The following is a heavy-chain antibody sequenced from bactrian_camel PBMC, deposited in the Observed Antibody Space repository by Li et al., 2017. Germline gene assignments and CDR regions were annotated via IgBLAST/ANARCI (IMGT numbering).Heavy chain of an antibody. CDR1: GFTFDDSD. J-gene: IGHJ4*01. D-gene: IGHD1*01. Sequence: VQLVESGGGSVQAGETLRLSCTASGFTFDDSDMGWYRQAPGKDCELVSSITSDGRTYYLDSVKGRFTISRANAKSTVYLQMNSLELEDTAVYYCAAARTLSDWARSRSYWGQGTQVTVS. CDR2: ITSDGRT. CDR3: AAARTLSDWARSRSY. V-gene: IGHV3S66*01.